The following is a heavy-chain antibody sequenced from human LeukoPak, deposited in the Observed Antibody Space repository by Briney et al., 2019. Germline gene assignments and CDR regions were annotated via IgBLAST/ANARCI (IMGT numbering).Heavy chain of an antibody. J-gene: IGHJ4*02. CDR2: ISSSSTTI. Sequence: PGGSLRLSCAASGFTFSSYSMNWVRQAPGKGLEWVSYISSSSTTIHYADSVKGRFTISRDNAKNSLYLQMNSLRAEDTAVYYCAMYYYDSSGYAQGWGQGTLVTVSS. CDR3: AMYYYDSSGYAQG. V-gene: IGHV3-48*04. D-gene: IGHD3-22*01. CDR1: GFTFSSYS.